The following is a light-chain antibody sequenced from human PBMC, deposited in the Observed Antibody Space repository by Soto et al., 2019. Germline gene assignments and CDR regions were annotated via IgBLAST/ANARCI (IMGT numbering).Light chain of an antibody. J-gene: IGKJ5*01. CDR1: QIVLYSSNNKNY. Sequence: DIVMTQSTDSLAVSLGERATINCKSSQIVLYSSNNKNYLAWYQQKPGQPPKLLIYWASTRESGVPDRFSGSGSGTDFTLTISSLQAEDVAVYYCQQYYSTPTFGQGTRLEIK. CDR3: QQYYSTPT. V-gene: IGKV4-1*01. CDR2: WAS.